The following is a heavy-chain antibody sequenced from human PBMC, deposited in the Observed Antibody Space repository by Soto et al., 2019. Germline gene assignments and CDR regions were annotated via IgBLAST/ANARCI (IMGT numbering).Heavy chain of an antibody. CDR3: ARQSNTYYFDY. D-gene: IGHD7-27*01. CDR1: GGSISSYY. V-gene: IGHV4-59*08. Sequence: SETLSLTCTVSGGSISSYYWSWIRQPPGKGLEWIGYIYYSGSTNYNPSLKSRVTISVDTSKNQFSLKLSSVTAADTAVYYCARQSNTYYFDYWGQGTLVTVSS. J-gene: IGHJ4*02. CDR2: IYYSGST.